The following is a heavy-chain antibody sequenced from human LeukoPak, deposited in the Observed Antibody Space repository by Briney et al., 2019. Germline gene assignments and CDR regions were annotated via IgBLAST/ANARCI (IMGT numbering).Heavy chain of an antibody. CDR3: AKDPRSYCSSTSCPPWFDP. Sequence: GGSLRLSCAASGFTFSSYRMHWVRQAPGKGLEWVAVIWYDGSNKYYAHCVKGRFTISRDNSKNTLYLQMNSLRAEDTAVYYCAKDPRSYCSSTSCPPWFDPWGQGTLVTVSS. CDR1: GFTFSSYR. D-gene: IGHD2-2*01. V-gene: IGHV3-33*06. J-gene: IGHJ5*02. CDR2: IWYDGSNK.